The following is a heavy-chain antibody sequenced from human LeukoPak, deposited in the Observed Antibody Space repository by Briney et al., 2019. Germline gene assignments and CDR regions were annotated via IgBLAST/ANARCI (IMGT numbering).Heavy chain of an antibody. V-gene: IGHV4-31*03. J-gene: IGHJ4*02. CDR3: ARGLAARRNFDY. CDR1: GGSISSRGYY. Sequence: PSETLSLTCTVSGGSISSRGYYWSWVRKHGGKGLEWIGYIYYSASTYYNPSLTSRVTISVDTSKNQFSLKLSSVTAADTAVYYCARGLAARRNFDYWGQGTLVTVSS. CDR2: IYYSAST. D-gene: IGHD6-6*01.